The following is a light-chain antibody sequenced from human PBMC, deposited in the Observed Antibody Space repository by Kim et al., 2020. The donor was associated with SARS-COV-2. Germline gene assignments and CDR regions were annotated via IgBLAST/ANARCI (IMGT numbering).Light chain of an antibody. V-gene: IGKV1-27*01. J-gene: IGKJ5*01. CDR3: QEYNNAFSIT. Sequence: DIQMTQSPSSLSASVGDRVTITCRASQAISNYLAWYQQKPGKLPKLLIYTAPTLRSGVPSRFSGSGSGTNFTLTISSLQPEDVATYYCQEYNNAFSITFGQGTRLEIK. CDR2: TAP. CDR1: QAISNY.